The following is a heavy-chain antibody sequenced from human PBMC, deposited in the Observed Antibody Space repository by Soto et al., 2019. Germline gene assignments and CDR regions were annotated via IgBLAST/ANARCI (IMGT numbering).Heavy chain of an antibody. J-gene: IGHJ6*02. CDR2: ITGTGGDT. CDR1: GFPLSTYG. V-gene: IGHV3-23*01. CDR3: ARIRGYWYGLDV. Sequence: EVQLLESGGGLVQPGGSLRLSCAASGFPLSTYGMSWVRQAPGKGLEWVSSITGTGGDTYYADSVKGRFTRSRDNSNNMLYLQMTSLRVEDTAVYYCARIRGYWYGLDVWGQGTTITVSS.